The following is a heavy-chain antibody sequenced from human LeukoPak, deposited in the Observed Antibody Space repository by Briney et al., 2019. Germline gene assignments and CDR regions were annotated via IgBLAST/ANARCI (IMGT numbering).Heavy chain of an antibody. CDR2: IYYSGST. CDR3: AKVTYYYDSSGYSHRVFDY. Sequence: PPETLSLTCTVSGGSISSYYRSCIRQPPGKGLEWIGYIYYSGSTNYNPSLKSRVTISVDTSKNQFSLRLSSVTAADTAVYYCAKVTYYYDSSGYSHRVFDYWGQGTLVTVSS. J-gene: IGHJ4*02. V-gene: IGHV4-59*01. D-gene: IGHD3-22*01. CDR1: GGSISSYY.